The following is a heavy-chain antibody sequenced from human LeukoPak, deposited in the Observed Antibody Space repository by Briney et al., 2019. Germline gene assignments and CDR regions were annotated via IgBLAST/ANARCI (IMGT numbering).Heavy chain of an antibody. CDR1: VFTFSDYY. D-gene: IGHD5-12*01. Sequence: PWGSLRLSCAASVFTFSDYYMSWLRQAPGKALKQASYISSSSSYTNYPDSLKRRFTTSRDNATNSLYLQMNGLRAEHTAVYYCATDRLVATRGQAGAYGMDVWGKGTTVTVSS. CDR3: ATDRLVATRGQAGAYGMDV. V-gene: IGHV3-11*06. CDR2: ISSSSSYT. J-gene: IGHJ6*04.